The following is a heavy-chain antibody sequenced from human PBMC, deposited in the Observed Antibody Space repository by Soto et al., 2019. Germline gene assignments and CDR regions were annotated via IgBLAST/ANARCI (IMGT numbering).Heavy chain of an antibody. CDR3: TKPRSSLQWPPFDP. V-gene: IGHV3-66*04. D-gene: IGHD6-19*01. J-gene: IGHJ5*02. Sequence: GGSLRLSCAGSGFTVSISYMTWVRQVPGKGLEWVSIRYSDGRSYHAESVKGRFTISTDDSENTLYLHMNSLRVEDTAVYYCTKPRSSLQWPPFDPWGHGTLVTVSS. CDR1: GFTVSISY. CDR2: RYSDGRS.